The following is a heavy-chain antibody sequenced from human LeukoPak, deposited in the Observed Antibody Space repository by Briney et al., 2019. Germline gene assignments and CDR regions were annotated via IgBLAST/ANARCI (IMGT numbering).Heavy chain of an antibody. CDR3: ARGYDSSGYYEGTVDWFDP. J-gene: IGHJ5*02. Sequence: ASVKVYCKDSGYTFTSYGISWVRQAPGQGLEWMGWISAYNGNTNYAQKLQGRVTMTTDTSTSTAYMELRSLRSDDTAVYYCARGYDSSGYYEGTVDWFDPWGQGTLVTVSS. V-gene: IGHV1-18*01. CDR2: ISAYNGNT. D-gene: IGHD3-22*01. CDR1: GYTFTSYG.